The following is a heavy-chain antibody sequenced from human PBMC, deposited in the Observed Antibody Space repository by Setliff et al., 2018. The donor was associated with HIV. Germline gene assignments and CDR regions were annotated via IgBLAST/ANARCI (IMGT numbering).Heavy chain of an antibody. CDR3: ASFDLSTTSSAD. CDR1: GGSISSFY. D-gene: IGHD6-6*01. J-gene: IGHJ1*01. CDR2: IGPIYTSGST. V-gene: IGHV4-4*07. Sequence: SETLSLTCTVSGGSISSFYWTWIRQPAGKGLEWIGRIGPIYTSGSTKYNPSLESRVTMSVDTSKNQFSLRLYSVTAADTAVYYCASFDLSTTSSADWGQGALVTVSS.